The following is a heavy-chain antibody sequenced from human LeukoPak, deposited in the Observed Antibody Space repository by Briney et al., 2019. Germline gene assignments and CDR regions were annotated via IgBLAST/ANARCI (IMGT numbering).Heavy chain of an antibody. J-gene: IGHJ6*03. CDR1: GYTFTSYS. D-gene: IGHD6-6*01. CDR2: ISAYNGNT. CDR3: ASWGYSSSRDYYYYMDV. Sequence: ASVKVSCKASGYTFTSYSINWVRQAPGQGLEWMGGISAYNGNTNYAQKLQGRVTMTTDTSTSTAYMELRSLRSDDTAVYYCASWGYSSSRDYYYYMDVWGKGTTVTVSS. V-gene: IGHV1-18*01.